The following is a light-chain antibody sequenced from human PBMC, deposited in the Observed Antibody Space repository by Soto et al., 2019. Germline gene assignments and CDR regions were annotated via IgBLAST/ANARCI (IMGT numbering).Light chain of an antibody. Sequence: QSVLTQPASVSGSPGQSITISCTGTNSDVGGYNYVSWYQQHPGKAPKLMISEVSNRPSGVSNHFSGSKSGNTASLTISGLQAEDEADYYCSSYTTSSTYVFGTGTKVTVL. CDR1: NSDVGGYNY. CDR3: SSYTTSSTYV. V-gene: IGLV2-14*01. CDR2: EVS. J-gene: IGLJ1*01.